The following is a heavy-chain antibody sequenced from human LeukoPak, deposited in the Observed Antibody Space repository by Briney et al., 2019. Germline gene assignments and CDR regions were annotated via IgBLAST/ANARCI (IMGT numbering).Heavy chain of an antibody. CDR1: GGSISSYY. J-gene: IGHJ4*02. CDR3: ASSTKGSSSDY. D-gene: IGHD6-6*01. V-gene: IGHV4-59*01. Sequence: PSETLSLTCTVSGGSISSYYWSWIRQPPGKGLEWIGYIYYSGSTNYNPSLKSRVTISVDTSKNQFSLKLSSVTAADTAVYYCASSTKGSSSDYWGQRTLVTVSS. CDR2: IYYSGST.